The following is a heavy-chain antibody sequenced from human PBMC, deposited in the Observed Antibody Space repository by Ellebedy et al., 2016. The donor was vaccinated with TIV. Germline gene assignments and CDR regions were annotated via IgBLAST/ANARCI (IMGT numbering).Heavy chain of an antibody. CDR2: INPTSGRR. CDR3: ARVSVGPHPWADY. J-gene: IGHJ4*02. Sequence: AASVKVSCKASGYTFTSYYMHWVRQAPGQGLEWMGIINPTSGRRSHAQTFQGRVTMTWDTSTSTVYMELSSLRSEDTAVYYCARVSVGPHPWADYWGQGTLVIVSS. D-gene: IGHD1-14*01. V-gene: IGHV1-46*01. CDR1: GYTFTSYY.